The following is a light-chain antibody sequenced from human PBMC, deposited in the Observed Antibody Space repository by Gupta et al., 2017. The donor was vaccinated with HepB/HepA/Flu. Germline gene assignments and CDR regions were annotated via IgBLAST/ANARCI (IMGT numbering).Light chain of an antibody. V-gene: IGKV1-39*01. J-gene: IGKJ1*01. CDR3: QQSHSTPPT. CDR2: AAS. CDR1: QSIRSY. Sequence: DIQMTQSPSSLSASAGDRVTITCRASQSIRSYLNWYQQKPGKAPKLLIYAASSLQSGVPSRFSGSGSGTDFTLTISSLQPEDFATYYCQQSHSTPPTFGQGTKVEIK.